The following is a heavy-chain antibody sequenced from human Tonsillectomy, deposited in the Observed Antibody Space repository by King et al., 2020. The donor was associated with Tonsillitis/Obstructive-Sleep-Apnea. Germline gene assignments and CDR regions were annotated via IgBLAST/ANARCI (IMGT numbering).Heavy chain of an antibody. J-gene: IGHJ6*03. CDR3: ARDGGEGGRTVYYYYYMDV. Sequence: VQLVESGGGVVQPGRSLRLSCAASGFTFSSYAMHWVRQAPGKGLEWVAVIPYDGSNKYYADSVKGRFTISRDNSKNTLYLQMNSLRAEDTAVYYCARDGGEGGRTVYYYYYMDVWGKGTTVTVSS. CDR1: GFTFSSYA. CDR2: IPYDGSNK. D-gene: IGHD2-15*01. V-gene: IGHV3-30*04.